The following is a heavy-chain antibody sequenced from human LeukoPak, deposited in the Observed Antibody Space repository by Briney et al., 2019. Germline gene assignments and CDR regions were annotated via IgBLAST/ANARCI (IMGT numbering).Heavy chain of an antibody. CDR3: AKRIQSAMATGY. J-gene: IGHJ4*02. CDR2: ISGSGGST. CDR1: GFTFSNSA. V-gene: IGHV3-23*01. Sequence: GGSLRLSCAASGFTFSNSALSWVRQAPGKGLEWVSDISGSGGSTYYADSVKGRFTISRDDSKNTLYLQMNSLRAEDTAVYYCAKRIQSAMATGYWGQGTLVTVSS. D-gene: IGHD5-18*01.